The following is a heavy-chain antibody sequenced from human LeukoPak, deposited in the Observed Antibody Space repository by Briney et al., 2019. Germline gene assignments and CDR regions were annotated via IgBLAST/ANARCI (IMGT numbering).Heavy chain of an antibody. J-gene: IGHJ4*02. D-gene: IGHD1-26*01. CDR1: GFTVRTNY. CDR2: IYRDGSK. Sequence: GGSLRLSCAASGFTVRTNYMTWVRQAPGKGLEWVSLIYRDGSKYYADSVKGRFTISRDNSKNTLYLQMNSLRAEDTAVYYCARESLGYFDYWGQGTLVTVSS. V-gene: IGHV3-66*01. CDR3: ARESLGYFDY.